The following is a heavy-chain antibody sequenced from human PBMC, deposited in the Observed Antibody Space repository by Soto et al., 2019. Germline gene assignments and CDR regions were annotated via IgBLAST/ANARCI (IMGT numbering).Heavy chain of an antibody. CDR3: ARDFGRVTTHYYYYYGMDV. CDR2: ISSSSSYI. CDR1: GLTFSSYS. D-gene: IGHD4-17*01. V-gene: IGHV3-21*01. J-gene: IGHJ6*02. Sequence: PGGSLRLSCAASGLTFSSYSMNWVRQAPGKGLEWVSSISSSSSYIYYADSVKGRFTISRDSAKNSLYLQMNSLRAEDTAVYYCARDFGRVTTHYYYYYGMDVWGQGTTVTVSS.